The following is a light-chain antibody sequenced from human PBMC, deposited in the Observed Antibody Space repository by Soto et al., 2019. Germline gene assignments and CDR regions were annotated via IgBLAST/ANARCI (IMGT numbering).Light chain of an antibody. CDR3: QQANSFPLT. J-gene: IGKJ4*01. V-gene: IGKV1-12*01. CDR2: TGS. Sequence: DIQMTQSPSSVSASVGDRVSITCRASQGISSGLAWYQQKPGRAPKLLIYTGSSLQSGVPSRFSGTGSGTDFTLTISSLQPEDVATYYCQQANSFPLTFGVGTKVEIK. CDR1: QGISSG.